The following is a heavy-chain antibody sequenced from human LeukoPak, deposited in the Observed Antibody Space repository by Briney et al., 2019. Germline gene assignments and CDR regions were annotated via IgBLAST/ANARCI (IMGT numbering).Heavy chain of an antibody. J-gene: IGHJ5*02. V-gene: IGHV4-31*03. CDR3: ARRYRYCSSTSCQNWFDP. D-gene: IGHD2-2*01. Sequence: TASQTLSLTCTVSGGSISSGGYYWSWIRQHPGKGLEWIGYIYYSGSTYYNPSLKSRVTISVDTSKNQFSLKLSSVTAADTAVYYCARRYRYCSSTSCQNWFDPWGQGTLVTVSS. CDR2: IYYSGST. CDR1: GGSISSGGYY.